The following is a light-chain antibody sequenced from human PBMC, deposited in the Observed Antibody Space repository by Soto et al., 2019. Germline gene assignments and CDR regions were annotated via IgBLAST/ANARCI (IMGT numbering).Light chain of an antibody. CDR1: SSDVGGYSY. V-gene: IGLV2-23*01. Sequence: QSVLTQPPSASGSPGQSVIISCTGASSDVGGYSYVSWYQQHPGKAPKLMIYEGSKRPSGVSNRFSGSKSGNTASLTISGLQAEDEADYYCCSYAGSSTYVFGTGTKVTVL. J-gene: IGLJ1*01. CDR2: EGS. CDR3: CSYAGSSTYV.